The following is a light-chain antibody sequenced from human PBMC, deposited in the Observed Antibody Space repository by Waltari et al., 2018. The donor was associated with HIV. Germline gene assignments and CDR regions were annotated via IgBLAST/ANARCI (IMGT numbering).Light chain of an antibody. Sequence: EIVLTQSPGTLSLSPGERATLSCRASQSVSSSYLAWYQRKPGQAPRLLIYGASSRATGIPDRFSGSGSGTDFTLTISRLEPEDFAVYYCQQYGNSPPYTFGQGTKLEIK. J-gene: IGKJ2*01. CDR3: QQYGNSPPYT. CDR2: GAS. V-gene: IGKV3-20*01. CDR1: QSVSSSY.